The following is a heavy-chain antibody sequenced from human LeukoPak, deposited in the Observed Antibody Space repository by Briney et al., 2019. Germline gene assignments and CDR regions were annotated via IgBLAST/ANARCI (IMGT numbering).Heavy chain of an antibody. V-gene: IGHV1-8*02. CDR3: ARGGAPYYYGSGSSGNWFDP. J-gene: IGHJ5*02. CDR1: GYTFTGYY. D-gene: IGHD3-10*01. CDR2: MNPNSGNT. Sequence: ASVKVSCKASGYTFTGYYMHWVRQAPGQGLEWMGWMNPNSGNTGYAQKFQGRVTMTRNTSISTAYVELSSLRSEDTAVYYCARGGAPYYYGSGSSGNWFDPWGQGTLVTVSS.